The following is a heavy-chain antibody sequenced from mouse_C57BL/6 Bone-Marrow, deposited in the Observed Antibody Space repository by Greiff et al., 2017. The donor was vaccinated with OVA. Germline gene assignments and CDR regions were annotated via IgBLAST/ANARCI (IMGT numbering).Heavy chain of an antibody. Sequence: VQLQQSGAELVRPGASVKLSCTASGFNIKDYYMHWVKQRPEQGLEWIGRIDPEDGDTESATKFKGKATMTADTSSNTAYLQISSRTSEDTAVYYCRKRARGVYDYWGQGTTLTVSS. J-gene: IGHJ2*01. CDR1: GFNIKDYY. D-gene: IGHD3-3*01. CDR3: RKRARGVYDY. V-gene: IGHV14-1*01. CDR2: IDPEDGDT.